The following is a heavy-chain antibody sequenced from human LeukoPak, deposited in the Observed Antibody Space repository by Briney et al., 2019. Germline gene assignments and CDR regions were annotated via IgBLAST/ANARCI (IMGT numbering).Heavy chain of an antibody. CDR2: IYHSGST. CDR1: GGSISSGGYY. CDR3: ARVLGIQLWLT. V-gene: IGHV4-30-2*01. D-gene: IGHD5-18*01. Sequence: KSSETLSLTCTVSGGSISSGGYYWSWIRQPPGKGLEWIGYIYHSGSTYYNPSLKSRVTISVDRSKNQFSLKLSSVTAADTAVYYCARVLGIQLWLTWGQGTLVTVSS. J-gene: IGHJ4*02.